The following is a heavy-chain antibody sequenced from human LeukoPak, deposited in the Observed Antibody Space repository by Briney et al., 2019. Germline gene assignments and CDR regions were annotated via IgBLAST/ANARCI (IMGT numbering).Heavy chain of an antibody. V-gene: IGHV1-18*01. CDR3: ARVYCSGGSCFPGDY. D-gene: IGHD2-15*01. J-gene: IGHJ4*02. Sequence: ASVKVSCKASGYTFTSYGISWVRQAPGQGLEWMGWISAYNGNTNYAQKLQGRVTTTTDTSTSTAYMELRSLRSDDTAVYYCARVYCSGGSCFPGDYWGQGTLVTVSS. CDR1: GYTFTSYG. CDR2: ISAYNGNT.